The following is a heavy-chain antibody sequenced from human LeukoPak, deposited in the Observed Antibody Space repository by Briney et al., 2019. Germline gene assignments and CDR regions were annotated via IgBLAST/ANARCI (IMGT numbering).Heavy chain of an antibody. CDR3: RVLRYFDWIYSDY. Sequence: PGGSLRLSCAASGVTFSSYWISWVRQAPGKGLEWVANIKQDGSEKYYVDSVKGRFTISRDNAKNSLYLQMNSLRAEDTAVYYCRVLRYFDWIYSDYWGQGTLVAVSS. D-gene: IGHD3-9*01. CDR2: IKQDGSEK. V-gene: IGHV3-7*01. CDR1: GVTFSSYW. J-gene: IGHJ4*02.